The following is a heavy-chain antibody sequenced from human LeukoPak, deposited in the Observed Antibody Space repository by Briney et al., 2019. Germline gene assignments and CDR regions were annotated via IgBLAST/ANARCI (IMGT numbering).Heavy chain of an antibody. D-gene: IGHD1-26*01. J-gene: IGHJ4*02. Sequence: PGGSLRLSCAASGFTFSSYAMSWVRQAPGKGLEWVSAISGSGGSTYYADSVKGRFTISRDNSKNTLYLQMNSLRAEDTAVYYCAKLPGIVGATTNFDYWGQGTLVTVSS. CDR3: AKLPGIVGATTNFDY. CDR1: GFTFSSYA. CDR2: ISGSGGST. V-gene: IGHV3-23*01.